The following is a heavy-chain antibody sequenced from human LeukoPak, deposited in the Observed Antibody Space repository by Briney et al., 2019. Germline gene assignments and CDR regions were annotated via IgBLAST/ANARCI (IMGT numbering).Heavy chain of an antibody. CDR2: IIPIFGTA. J-gene: IGHJ4*02. D-gene: IGHD5-12*01. CDR1: GGTFSSYA. CDR3: AREKNDIVVTSYYFDY. Sequence: SVKVSCKASGGTFSSYAISWVRQAPGQGLEWMGGIIPIFGTANYAQKFQGRVTITADESTSTAYMELSSLRSEDTAVYYCAREKNDIVVTSYYFDYWGQGTLVTVSS. V-gene: IGHV1-69*13.